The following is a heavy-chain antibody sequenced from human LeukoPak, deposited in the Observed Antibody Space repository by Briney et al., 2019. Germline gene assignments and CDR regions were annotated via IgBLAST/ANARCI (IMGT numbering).Heavy chain of an antibody. D-gene: IGHD2-21*02. CDR2: IIPIFGTA. J-gene: IGHJ4*02. CDR3: AREWGSGGDGGIRLDH. CDR1: GGTFSSYA. V-gene: IGHV1-69*13. Sequence: ASVKVSCKASGGTFSSYAISWVRQAPGQGLEWMGGIIPIFGTANYAQKFQGRVTITADESTSTAYMELSSLRSEDTAVYYCAREWGSGGDGGIRLDHWGQGTLVTVSS.